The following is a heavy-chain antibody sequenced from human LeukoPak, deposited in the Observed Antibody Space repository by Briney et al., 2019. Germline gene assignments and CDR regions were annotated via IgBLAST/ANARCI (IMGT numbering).Heavy chain of an antibody. CDR1: GFAFSSYE. CDR2: ISSSDNTI. CDR3: ARGDGGYYYGMDV. V-gene: IGHV3-48*03. Sequence: GGSLRLSCAASGFAFSSYEMNWVRQAPGKGLEWLSYISSSDNTIKYADSVKGRFTISRDNAKMSLYLQMSSLRAEDTAVYHCARGDGGYYYGMDVWGQGTTVTVS. J-gene: IGHJ6*02.